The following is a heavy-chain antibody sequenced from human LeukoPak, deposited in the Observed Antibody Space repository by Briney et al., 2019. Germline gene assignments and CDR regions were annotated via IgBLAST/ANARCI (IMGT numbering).Heavy chain of an antibody. V-gene: IGHV4-39*01. D-gene: IGHD5-24*01. CDR2: LHYSGTP. Sequence: SETLSLTCTVSVDSISTNSYYWTWIRQPPGKGLEWVASLHYSGTPYYSPSLSSRISIFVDTSKRQFSLQVRSVTASDTAMYYCSRGDDSYKQGNFWGQGTLVTVSS. CDR3: SRGDDSYKQGNF. CDR1: VDSISTNSYY. J-gene: IGHJ4*02.